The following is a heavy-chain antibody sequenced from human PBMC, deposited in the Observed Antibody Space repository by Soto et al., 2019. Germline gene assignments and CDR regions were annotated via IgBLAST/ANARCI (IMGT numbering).Heavy chain of an antibody. CDR3: ARESEDLTSNFDY. V-gene: IGHV3-21*06. J-gene: IGHJ4*02. CDR1: GFTFTRYS. CDR2: ISSTTNYI. Sequence: GSLRLSCAASGFTFTRYSMNGVRQSPWKGLEWVSSISSTTNYIYYGDSMKGRFTISRDNAKNSLYLEMNSLRAEATAVYYCARESEDLTSNFDYWGQGTLVTVSS.